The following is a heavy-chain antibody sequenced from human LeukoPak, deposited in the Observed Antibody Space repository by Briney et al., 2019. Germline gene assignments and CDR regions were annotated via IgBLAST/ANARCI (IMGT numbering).Heavy chain of an antibody. Sequence: TGGSLRLSCAASGFTFSDYSMNWVRQAPGKGLEWVSVISGSGGSTYYADSVKGRFTISRDNSKNTVYLQMNSLRAEDTAVYYCAQKQSASSRSWLDYWGQGTLVTVSS. D-gene: IGHD6-13*01. CDR3: AQKQSASSRSWLDY. CDR2: ISGSGGST. CDR1: GFTFSDYS. J-gene: IGHJ4*02. V-gene: IGHV3-23*01.